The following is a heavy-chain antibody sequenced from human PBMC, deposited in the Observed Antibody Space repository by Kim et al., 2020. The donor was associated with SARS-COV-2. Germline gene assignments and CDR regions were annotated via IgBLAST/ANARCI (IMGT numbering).Heavy chain of an antibody. CDR1: GFTVSSSY. CDR2: IYSGGGT. CDR3: ARDPYSSGWYRALNI. V-gene: IGHV3-53*01. Sequence: GGSLRLSCAASGFTVSSSYMSWVRQAPGKGLEWVSIIYSGGGTYYADSVKGRFTISRDNSKNTLYLQMNSLRAEDTAVYYCARDPYSSGWYRALNIWGQGTMVTVSS. D-gene: IGHD6-19*01. J-gene: IGHJ3*02.